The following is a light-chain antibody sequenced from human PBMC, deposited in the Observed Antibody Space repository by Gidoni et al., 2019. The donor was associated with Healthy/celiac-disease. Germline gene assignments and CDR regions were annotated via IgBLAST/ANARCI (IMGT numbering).Light chain of an antibody. V-gene: IGLV3-21*04. Sequence: SYVLTQPPSVSVAPGKTARITCGGNNIGSKSVHWYQQKPGQAPVLVIYYDSDRPSGIPERFSGSNSGNTATLTISRVEAGDEADYYCQVWDSSSGFGGGTKLTVL. J-gene: IGLJ2*01. CDR2: YDS. CDR3: QVWDSSSG. CDR1: NIGSKS.